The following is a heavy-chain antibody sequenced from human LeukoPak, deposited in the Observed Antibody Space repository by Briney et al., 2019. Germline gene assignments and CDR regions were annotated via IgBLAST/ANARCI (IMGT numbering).Heavy chain of an antibody. D-gene: IGHD2-21*02. CDR1: GFTFSTYW. V-gene: IGHV3-74*01. J-gene: IGHJ6*02. CDR3: ARTKGYSYVVTATRYYYYGMDV. CDR2: INTDGNST. Sequence: GGSLRLSCAASGFTFSTYWMHWVRQAPGKGLVWVSQINTDGNSTTYADSVKGRFTISRDNAKNSLYLQMNSLRAEDTAVYYCARTKGYSYVVTATRYYYYGMDVWGQGTTVTVSS.